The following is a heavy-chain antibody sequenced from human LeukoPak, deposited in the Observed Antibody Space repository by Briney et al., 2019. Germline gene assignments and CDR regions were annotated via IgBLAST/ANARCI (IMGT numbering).Heavy chain of an antibody. J-gene: IGHJ4*02. V-gene: IGHV1-2*02. CDR2: INPNSGGT. Sequence: ASVKVSCKASGYTFSVYYRHWVRQAPGQGLEWMGWINPNSGGTNYAQKFQGRVTMTRDTSISTAYMDLRSLRSDDTAVYYCARVRNSGFRYVDSWGQGTLVTVSS. D-gene: IGHD5-12*01. CDR3: ARVRNSGFRYVDS. CDR1: GYTFSVYY.